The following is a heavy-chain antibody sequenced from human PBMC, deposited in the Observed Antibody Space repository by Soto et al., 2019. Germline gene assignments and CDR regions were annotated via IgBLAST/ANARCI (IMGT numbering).Heavy chain of an antibody. D-gene: IGHD2-8*02. Sequence: EVQLVESGGGLVQPGGSLRLSCVASGFTFSSDWMHWVRQGAGKGLVWVSRINMDGSVTNYADSVKGRFTISRDNAKNTVYLLMNSLRVEDTAVYYCARGPRGVYGNDYWCQGALVTVSS. CDR3: ARGPRGVYGNDY. J-gene: IGHJ4*02. CDR2: INMDGSVT. CDR1: GFTFSSDW. V-gene: IGHV3-74*01.